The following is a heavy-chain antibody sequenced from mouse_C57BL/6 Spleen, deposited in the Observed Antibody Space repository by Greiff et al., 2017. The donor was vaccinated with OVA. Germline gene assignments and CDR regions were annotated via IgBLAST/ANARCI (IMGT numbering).Heavy chain of an antibody. J-gene: IGHJ3*01. Sequence: DVQLVESGGGLVQPGGSMKLSCVASGFTFSNYWMNWVRQSPEQGLEWVAQIRLKSDSYATHYAESVKGRFTISRDDYKSSVYLQMNNLRAEDTGMYYCTGEEGYPWFAYWGQGTLVTVSA. CDR3: TGEEGYPWFAY. CDR1: GFTFSNYW. D-gene: IGHD2-2*01. V-gene: IGHV6-3*01. CDR2: IRLKSDSYAT.